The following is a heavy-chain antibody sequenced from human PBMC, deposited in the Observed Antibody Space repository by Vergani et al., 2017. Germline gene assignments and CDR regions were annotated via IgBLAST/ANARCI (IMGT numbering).Heavy chain of an antibody. CDR3: ASPTQMDSKGTRYYTDV. V-gene: IGHV3-7*01. CDR1: GSTFSKYW. J-gene: IGHJ6*03. Sequence: EVQLVESGGGLVQPGGSLRLSCAASGSTFSKYWMTWVRQAPGKGLEWVANIKEDGSEKYYVDSVKGRFTISRDNAKNSLYLQMNSLRAEDTAVYYCASPTQMDSKGTRYYTDVWGKGTTVTVSS. CDR2: IKEDGSEK. D-gene: IGHD3-16*02.